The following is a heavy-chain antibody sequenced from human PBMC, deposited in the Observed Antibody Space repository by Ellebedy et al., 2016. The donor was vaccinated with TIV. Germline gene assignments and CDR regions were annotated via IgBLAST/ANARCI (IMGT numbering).Heavy chain of an antibody. CDR1: GFTFSSYA. J-gene: IGHJ3*02. CDR3: ARELDAFDI. Sequence: GGSLRLSXAASGFTFSSYAMHWVRQAPGKGLEWVAVISYDGSNKYYADSVKGRFTISRDNSKNTLYLQMNSLRAEDTAVYYCARELDAFDIWGQGTMVTVSS. CDR2: ISYDGSNK. V-gene: IGHV3-30-3*01.